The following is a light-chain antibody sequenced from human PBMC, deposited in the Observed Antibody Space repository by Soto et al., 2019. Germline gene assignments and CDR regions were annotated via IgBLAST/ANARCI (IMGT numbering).Light chain of an antibody. CDR3: SSFEASNNLL. CDR2: EVS. V-gene: IGLV2-8*01. CDR1: TSDIGFYDY. Sequence: QSALTQPASVSGSPGQSLTISCTGTTSDIGFYDYVSWYQQHPGKAPKLMIYEVSKRPSGVPDRFSGSKSGNTASLTVSGLQVEDEADYYCSSFEASNNLLFGGGTKLTVL. J-gene: IGLJ2*01.